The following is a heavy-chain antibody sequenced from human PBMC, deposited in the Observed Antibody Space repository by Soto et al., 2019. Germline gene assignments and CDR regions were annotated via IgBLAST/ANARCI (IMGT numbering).Heavy chain of an antibody. CDR1: GVAIRSYF. J-gene: IGHJ3*02. CDR3: ARGYYDSNGQSNTFAI. D-gene: IGHD3-22*01. Sequence: SETLSLTCTVSGVAIRSYFWSWIRQPPGKGLEWIGYAYYTGSTNYNPSLKSRVTISVDTSKNQFSLKLTSVTAADTAIYYCARGYYDSNGQSNTFAIWGQGTKVTVSS. V-gene: IGHV4-59*01. CDR2: AYYTGST.